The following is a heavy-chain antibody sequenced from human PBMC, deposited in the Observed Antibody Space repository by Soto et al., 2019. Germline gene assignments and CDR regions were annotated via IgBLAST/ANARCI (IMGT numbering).Heavy chain of an antibody. V-gene: IGHV3-7*01. D-gene: IGHD4-17*01. CDR1: GFTFSSYS. CDR2: IKQDGSEK. Sequence: PGGSLRLSCAASGFTFSSYSMNWVRQAPGKGLEWVANIKQDGSEKYYVDSVKGRFTISRDNAKNSLYLQMNSLRAEDTAVYYCARASRTYGDYGYWGQGTLVTVSS. CDR3: ARASRTYGDYGY. J-gene: IGHJ4*02.